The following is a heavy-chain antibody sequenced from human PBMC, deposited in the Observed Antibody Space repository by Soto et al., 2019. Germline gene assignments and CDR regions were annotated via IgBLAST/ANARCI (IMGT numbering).Heavy chain of an antibody. CDR2: IIPIFGTA. V-gene: IGHV1-69*13. D-gene: IGHD3-10*01. J-gene: IGHJ6*02. Sequence: SVKVSFKASAGPFSSYAIIWVRHAPGQGLEWMGGIIPIFGTANYAQKFQGRVTITADESTSTAYMELSSLRSEDTAVYYCARDRAGTHYYYGMDVWGQGTTVTV. CDR3: ARDRAGTHYYYGMDV. CDR1: AGPFSSYA.